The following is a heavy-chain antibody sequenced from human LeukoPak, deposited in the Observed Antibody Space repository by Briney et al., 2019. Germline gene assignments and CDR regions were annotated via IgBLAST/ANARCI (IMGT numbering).Heavy chain of an antibody. V-gene: IGHV3-33*03. J-gene: IGHJ4*02. D-gene: IGHD4-11*01. CDR2: ILYDGSNT. Sequence: GGSLRLSCAASGFTFSSYGMHWVRQAPGKGLEWLAVILYDGSNTYYADSVKGRFSISRDNSKNTVYLVLNDLRTEDSAIYYCCSATSMTTVTTDYWGQGTLVSVSS. CDR3: CSATSMTTVTTDY. CDR1: GFTFSSYG.